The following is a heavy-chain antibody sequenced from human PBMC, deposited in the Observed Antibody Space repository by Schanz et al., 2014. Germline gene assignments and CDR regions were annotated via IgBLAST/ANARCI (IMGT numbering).Heavy chain of an antibody. CDR2: MYINSGST. V-gene: IGHV3-53*01. J-gene: IGHJ4*02. CDR3: AKVQTHTLYGGNSCFDY. CDR1: GFTVNTNY. D-gene: IGHD2-21*02. Sequence: EVQLVESGGGLIQPGGSLRLSCAVSGFTVNTNYMSWVRRAPGKGLEWISSMYINSGSTQYADSVKGRFIISRDSSKNTLFLQMNSLRPEDTALYYCAKVQTHTLYGGNSCFDYWGQGTLVTVSS.